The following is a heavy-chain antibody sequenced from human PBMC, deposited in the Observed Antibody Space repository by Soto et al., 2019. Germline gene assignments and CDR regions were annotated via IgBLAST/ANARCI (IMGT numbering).Heavy chain of an antibody. CDR1: GFIFSNYW. V-gene: IGHV3-7*04. CDR3: ARGGTIREWLTDH. J-gene: IGHJ5*02. CDR2: IKQDGSEK. D-gene: IGHD5-12*01. Sequence: EVQLVESGGGLVQPGGSLRLSCVASGFIFSNYWMHWVRQTPDKGLEWVANIKQDGSEKYYVDSVNGRFTISRDNAKNSLFLQMNNLKDEDTAVYYCARGGTIREWLTDHWGQGTLVTVSS.